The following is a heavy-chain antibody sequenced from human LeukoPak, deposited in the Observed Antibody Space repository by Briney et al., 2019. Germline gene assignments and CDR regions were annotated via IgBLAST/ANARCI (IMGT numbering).Heavy chain of an antibody. CDR3: AKDTGIIIVVVTGAN. CDR2: ISGSGGST. V-gene: IGHV3-23*01. J-gene: IGHJ4*02. D-gene: IGHD2-21*02. Sequence: GGSLRLSCAASGFTFSSYAMSWVRQAPGKGLEWVSAISGSGGSTYYADSVKGRFTISRDNSKNTLYLQMNSLRVEDTAVYYCAKDTGIIIVVVTGANWGQGTLVTVSS. CDR1: GFTFSSYA.